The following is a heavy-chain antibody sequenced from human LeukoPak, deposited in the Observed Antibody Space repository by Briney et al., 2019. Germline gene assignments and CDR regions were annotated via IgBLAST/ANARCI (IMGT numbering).Heavy chain of an antibody. CDR1: GGSISSSSYY. Sequence: SETLSLTCTVSGGSISSSSYYWGWIRQPPGKGLEWIGSTYYSGSTYYNPSLKSRVTISVDTSKNQFSLKLSSVTAADTAVYYCAGPYQYSSGWQVWGQGTLVTVSS. CDR2: TYYSGST. V-gene: IGHV4-39*01. CDR3: AGPYQYSSGWQV. D-gene: IGHD6-19*01. J-gene: IGHJ4*02.